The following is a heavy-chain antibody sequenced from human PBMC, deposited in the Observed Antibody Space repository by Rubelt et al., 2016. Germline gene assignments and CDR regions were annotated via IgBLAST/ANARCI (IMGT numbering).Heavy chain of an antibody. CDR3: ARDREWELLGLSDY. J-gene: IGHJ4*02. D-gene: IGHD1-26*01. V-gene: IGHV1-18*01. Sequence: QVQLVQSGAEVKKPGASVKVSCKASGYTFNRYGISWVRQAPGQGLEWMGWINTSNGKTNYARGLQGRVTRTTDTSRSTAYMEVRSLRSDDTAVYYCARDREWELLGLSDYWGQGTLVTVSS. CDR2: INTSNGKT. CDR1: GYTFNRYG.